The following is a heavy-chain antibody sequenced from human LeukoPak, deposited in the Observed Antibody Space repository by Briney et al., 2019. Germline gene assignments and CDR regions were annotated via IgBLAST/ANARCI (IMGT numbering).Heavy chain of an antibody. V-gene: IGHV3-7*05. J-gene: IGHJ4*02. Sequence: AGGSLILSCAASGFTFSNYWMSWVRQAPGKGLEWVANIKQDGSEKFYVDSLKGRFTISRDNARNSLYLQMNSLRAEDTAVYYCATLGAYDRFDSWGQGTLVTVSS. CDR1: GFTFSNYW. CDR2: IKQDGSEK. D-gene: IGHD5-12*01. CDR3: ATLGAYDRFDS.